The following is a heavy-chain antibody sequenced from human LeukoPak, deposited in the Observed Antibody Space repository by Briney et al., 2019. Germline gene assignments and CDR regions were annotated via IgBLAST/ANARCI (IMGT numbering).Heavy chain of an antibody. CDR3: ARDTRYCSGGGCYVGYYFDY. CDR1: GFSFSSYE. D-gene: IGHD2-15*01. V-gene: IGHV3-48*03. Sequence: GGSLRLSCAASGFSFSSYEMNWVRQAPGKGLEWVSYISSSGTTIYYADSVKGRFTISRDNAKNSPFLQMNSLRAEDTAVYYCARDTRYCSGGGCYVGYYFDYWGQGTLVTVSS. CDR2: ISSSGTTI. J-gene: IGHJ4*02.